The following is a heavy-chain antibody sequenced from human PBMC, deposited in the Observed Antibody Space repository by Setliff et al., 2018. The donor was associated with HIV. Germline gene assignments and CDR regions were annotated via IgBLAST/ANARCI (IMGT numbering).Heavy chain of an antibody. CDR2: PYVSGDT. Sequence: SETLSLTCYVTDDPISSYYWSWVRQPAGKGLEWIGRPYVSGDTNYNPSLKSRVTMSADTSKNQFSLKLRSVTAVDTAVYYCARSALWFGEADWYFDLWGRGTLVTVSS. V-gene: IGHV4-4*07. CDR3: ARSALWFGEADWYFDL. J-gene: IGHJ2*01. D-gene: IGHD3-10*01. CDR1: DDPISSYY.